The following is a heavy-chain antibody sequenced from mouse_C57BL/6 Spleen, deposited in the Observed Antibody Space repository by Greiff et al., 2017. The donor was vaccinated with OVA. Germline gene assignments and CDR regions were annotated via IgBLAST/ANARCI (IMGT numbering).Heavy chain of an antibody. J-gene: IGHJ4*01. CDR2: IDPSDSET. CDR3: AREGDHSYYAMDY. Sequence: QVQLQQPGAELVRPGSSVKLSCKASGYTFTSYWMHWVKQRPIQGLEWIGNIDPSDSETHYNQKFKDKATLTVDKSSSTAYMQLSSLTSEDSAVYYCAREGDHSYYAMDYWGQGTSVTVSS. CDR1: GYTFTSYW. V-gene: IGHV1-52*01. D-gene: IGHD3-3*01.